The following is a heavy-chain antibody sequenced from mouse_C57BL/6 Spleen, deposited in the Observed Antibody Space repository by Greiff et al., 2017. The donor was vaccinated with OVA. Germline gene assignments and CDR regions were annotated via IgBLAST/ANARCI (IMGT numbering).Heavy chain of an antibody. CDR2: IRLKSANYAT. CDR1: GFTFSNYW. Sequence: EVKVVESGGGLVQPGGSLKLSCVASGFTFSNYWMNWVRQSPEKGLEWVAQIRLKSANYATHYAESVKGRFTSSRDDSKSSVYLQMNNLRAEDTGIYYCTERTNYAMDYWGQGTSVTVSS. J-gene: IGHJ4*01. CDR3: TERTNYAMDY. V-gene: IGHV6-3*01.